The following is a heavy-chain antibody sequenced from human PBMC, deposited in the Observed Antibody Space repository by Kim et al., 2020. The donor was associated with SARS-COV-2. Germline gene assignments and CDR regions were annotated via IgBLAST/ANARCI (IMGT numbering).Heavy chain of an antibody. Sequence: VKGRFTISRDDSKSIAYLQMNSLKTEDTAVYYCTRVTALYSSGWYEGFDYWGQGTLVTVSS. D-gene: IGHD6-19*01. V-gene: IGHV3-49*02. CDR3: TRVTALYSSGWYEGFDY. J-gene: IGHJ4*02.